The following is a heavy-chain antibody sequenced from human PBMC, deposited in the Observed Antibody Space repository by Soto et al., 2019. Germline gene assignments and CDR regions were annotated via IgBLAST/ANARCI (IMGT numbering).Heavy chain of an antibody. CDR2: IYYNGNT. CDR1: GVSITSGAYY. J-gene: IGHJ3*01. D-gene: IGHD4-17*01. V-gene: IGHV4-31*03. CDR3: ARARLRAGDVFDF. Sequence: SETLSLPCTLSGVSITSGAYYWTWVRQHPGKGLEWIGYIYYNGNTYFSPSLKSRLTISIDTSKNQFSLKLSSVTAADTAMYYCARARLRAGDVFDFWGQGTMVT.